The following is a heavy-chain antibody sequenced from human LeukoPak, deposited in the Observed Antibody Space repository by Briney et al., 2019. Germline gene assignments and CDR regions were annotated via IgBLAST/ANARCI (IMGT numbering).Heavy chain of an antibody. Sequence: SETLSLSCAVYGGSFSGYYWSWIRQPPGKGLEWIGSIYHSGSTYYKPSLKSRATISVDTSKNQFSLKLRSVTAADTAVYYCARVTSRLGWFDPWGQGTLVTVSS. CDR2: IYHSGST. CDR1: GGSFSGYY. D-gene: IGHD1-14*01. CDR3: ARVTSRLGWFDP. J-gene: IGHJ5*02. V-gene: IGHV4-34*01.